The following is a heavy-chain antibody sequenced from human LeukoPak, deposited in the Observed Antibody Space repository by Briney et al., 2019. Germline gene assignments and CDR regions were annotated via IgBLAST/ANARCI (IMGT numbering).Heavy chain of an antibody. CDR2: ISAYNGNT. CDR3: ARVYHDFWSGYSSDTFDY. J-gene: IGHJ4*02. Sequence: ASVKVSCKASGYTFTSYGISWVRQAPGQGLEWMGWISAYNGNTNYAQKFQGRVTMTRDTSISTAYMELSRLRSDDTAVYYCARVYHDFWSGYSSDTFDYWGQGTLVTVSS. V-gene: IGHV1-18*01. CDR1: GYTFTSYG. D-gene: IGHD3-3*01.